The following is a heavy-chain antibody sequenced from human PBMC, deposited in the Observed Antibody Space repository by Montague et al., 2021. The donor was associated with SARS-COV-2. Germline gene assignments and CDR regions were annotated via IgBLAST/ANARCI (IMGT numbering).Heavy chain of an antibody. CDR3: ARGMIRGVTTPFDY. D-gene: IGHD3-10*01. CDR2: IYYSGTT. CDR1: SGSIISSGYY. V-gene: IGHV4-39*02. J-gene: IGHJ4*02. Sequence: SVPLSLPFRVSSGSIISSGYYWGWIRQPPGKELEWIGNIYYSGTTYYNPSLQSRGTISVDTSKNHLSLRLSSVTAADTAVYFCARGMIRGVTTPFDYWGQGSQVTVSS.